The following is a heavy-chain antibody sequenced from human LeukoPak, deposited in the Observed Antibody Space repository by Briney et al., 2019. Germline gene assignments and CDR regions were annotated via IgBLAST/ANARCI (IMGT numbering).Heavy chain of an antibody. D-gene: IGHD3-10*01. V-gene: IGHV5-51*01. J-gene: IGHJ4*02. Sequence: PGESLKISCKGSGYSFASYWIGWVRQMPGKGLEWMGIIYPGDSDTRYSPSFQGQVTISADKSISTAYLQWSSLKASDTAMYYCARVPTMVRGVIIGYDYWGQGTLVTVSS. CDR2: IYPGDSDT. CDR1: GYSFASYW. CDR3: ARVPTMVRGVIIGYDY.